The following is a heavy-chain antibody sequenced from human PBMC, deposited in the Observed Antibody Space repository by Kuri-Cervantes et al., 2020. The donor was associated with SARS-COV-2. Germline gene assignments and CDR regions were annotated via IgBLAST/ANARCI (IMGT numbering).Heavy chain of an antibody. J-gene: IGHJ4*02. V-gene: IGHV4-4*07. CDR2: IYTSGST. CDR3: ARAAEYYFDY. CDR1: GGSISSYY. Sequence: GSLRLSCTVSGGSISSYYWSWIRQPAGKGLEWIGRIYTSGSTNYNPSLKSRVTMSVDTSKNQFSLKLSSVTAADTAVYYCARAAEYYFDYWGQGTLVTVSS.